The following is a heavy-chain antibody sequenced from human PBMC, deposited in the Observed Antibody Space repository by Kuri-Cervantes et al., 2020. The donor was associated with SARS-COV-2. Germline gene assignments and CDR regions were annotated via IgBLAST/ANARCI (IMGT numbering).Heavy chain of an antibody. Sequence: GESLKISCAASGFTFSSYGMHWVRQAPGKGLEWGAVISYDESNKNYADSVKGRFTISRDNSKNTLYLQMNSLRAEDTAVYYCAKEASRGYSYGWVYYYYGMDVWGQGTTVTVSS. J-gene: IGHJ6*02. D-gene: IGHD5-18*01. V-gene: IGHV3-30*18. CDR1: GFTFSSYG. CDR2: ISYDESNK. CDR3: AKEASRGYSYGWVYYYYGMDV.